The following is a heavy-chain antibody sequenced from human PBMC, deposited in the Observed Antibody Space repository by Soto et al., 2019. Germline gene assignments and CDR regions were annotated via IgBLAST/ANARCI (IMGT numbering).Heavy chain of an antibody. J-gene: IGHJ4*02. V-gene: IGHV3-23*01. Sequence: GESLRLSCAASGFTFSSYAMSWVRQAPGKGLEWVSAISNGGGTTYSADSVKGRFTISRDNSKNTLYLQMNSLRVEDTAVYYCAGGTRKYYLDYWGQGTLVTVSS. CDR3: AGGTRKYYLDY. CDR2: ISNGGGTT. CDR1: GFTFSSYA.